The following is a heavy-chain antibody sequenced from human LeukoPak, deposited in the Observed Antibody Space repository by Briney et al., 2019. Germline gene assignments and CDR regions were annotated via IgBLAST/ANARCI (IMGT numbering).Heavy chain of an antibody. J-gene: IGHJ4*02. V-gene: IGHV3-30*18. Sequence: GGSLRLSCAASGFTFSSFGMHWVRQAPGKGLEWVAVISYDGSNKYYADSVKGRFTISRDNSKNTLYLQMNSLGAEDTAVYYCAKDRSGSYGVRGYFDYWGQGNLVTVSS. CDR1: GFTFSSFG. D-gene: IGHD1-26*01. CDR3: AKDRSGSYGVRGYFDY. CDR2: ISYDGSNK.